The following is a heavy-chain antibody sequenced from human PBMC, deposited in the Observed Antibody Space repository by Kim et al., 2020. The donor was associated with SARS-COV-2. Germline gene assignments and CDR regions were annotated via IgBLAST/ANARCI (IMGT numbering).Heavy chain of an antibody. CDR3: ARVFIVVVPAAPFFDY. CDR1: GGSFSGYY. J-gene: IGHJ4*02. V-gene: IGHV4-34*01. D-gene: IGHD2-2*01. CDR2: INHSGST. Sequence: SETLSLTCAVYGGSFSGYYWSWIRQPPGKGLEWIGEINHSGSTNYNPSLKSRVTISVDTSKNQFSLKLSSVTAADTAVYYCARVFIVVVPAAPFFDYWGQGTLVTVSS.